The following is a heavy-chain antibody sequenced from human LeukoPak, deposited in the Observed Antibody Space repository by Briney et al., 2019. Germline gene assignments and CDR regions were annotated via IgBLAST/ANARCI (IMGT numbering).Heavy chain of an antibody. J-gene: IGHJ6*03. CDR2: ISSSGSTI. CDR3: AKDLVRGVTSSYYYMDV. V-gene: IGHV3-11*01. CDR1: GFTFSDYY. Sequence: GGSLRLSCAASGFTFSDYYMSWIRQAPGKGLEWVSYISSSGSTIYYADSVKGRFTISRDNSKNTLYLQMNSLRAEDTAVYYCAKDLVRGVTSSYYYMDVWGKGTTVTISS. D-gene: IGHD3-10*01.